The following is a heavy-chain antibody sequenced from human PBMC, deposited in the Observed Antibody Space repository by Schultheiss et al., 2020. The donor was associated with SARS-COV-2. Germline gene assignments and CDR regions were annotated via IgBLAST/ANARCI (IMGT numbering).Heavy chain of an antibody. V-gene: IGHV4-4*07. CDR1: GGSISSYY. CDR2: IYTSGST. J-gene: IGHJ4*02. D-gene: IGHD6-19*01. CDR3: ARSYSSGWGYLFYFDY. Sequence: SETLSLTCTVSGGSISSYYWSWIRQPAGKGLEWIGRIYTSGSTNYNPSLKSRVTMSVDTSKNQFSLQLNSVTPEDSAVYYCARSYSSGWGYLFYFDYWGQGTLVTVSS.